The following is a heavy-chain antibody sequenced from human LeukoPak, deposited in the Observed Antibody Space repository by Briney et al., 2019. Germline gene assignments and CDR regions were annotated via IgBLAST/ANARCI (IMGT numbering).Heavy chain of an antibody. D-gene: IGHD6-6*01. CDR1: GFTFSSYW. Sequence: GGSLRLSCAASGFTFSSYWMSWVRQAPGKGLEWVANIKQDGSEKYFGDAVKGRFTISRDNAKNSLYLQMNSLRAEDTALYYCARGGAAPDYWGQGTLVTVSS. V-gene: IGHV3-7*01. CDR3: ARGGAAPDY. J-gene: IGHJ4*02. CDR2: IKQDGSEK.